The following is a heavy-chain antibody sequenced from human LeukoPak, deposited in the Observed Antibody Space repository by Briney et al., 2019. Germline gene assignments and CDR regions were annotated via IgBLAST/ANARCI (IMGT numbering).Heavy chain of an antibody. CDR3: ARAPGTIFGVVPDY. CDR1: GGSISSYY. Sequence: SETLSLTCTVSGGSISSYYWSWIRQPPGKGLEWIGYIYYSGSTNYNPSLKSRVTISVDTSKNQFSLKLSSVTAADTAVYYCARAPGTIFGVVPDYWGQGTLVTVSS. V-gene: IGHV4-59*08. CDR2: IYYSGST. D-gene: IGHD3-3*01. J-gene: IGHJ4*02.